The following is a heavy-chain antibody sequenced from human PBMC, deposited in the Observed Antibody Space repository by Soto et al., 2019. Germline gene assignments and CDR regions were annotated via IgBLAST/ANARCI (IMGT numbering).Heavy chain of an antibody. V-gene: IGHV1-18*01. CDR3: AREYSSSWYPPGYYYGMDV. Sequence: QVQLVQSGAEVKKPGASVKVSCKASGYTFTSYGISWVRQAPGQGLEWMGWISAYNGNTNYAQKLQGRVTMTTDTSTSTAYMELRSLSSDATAVDYCAREYSSSWYPPGYYYGMDVWGQGTTVTVSS. CDR1: GYTFTSYG. CDR2: ISAYNGNT. D-gene: IGHD6-13*01. J-gene: IGHJ6*02.